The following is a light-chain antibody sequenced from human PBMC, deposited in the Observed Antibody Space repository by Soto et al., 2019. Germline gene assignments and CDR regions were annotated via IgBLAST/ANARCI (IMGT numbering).Light chain of an antibody. J-gene: IGKJ1*01. V-gene: IGKV3-20*01. CDR3: QQYGTSPWT. CDR1: QSVSSGY. CDR2: GAS. Sequence: DIVLTQSPGTMYLSPVSRSTLSCTASQSVSSGYLAWYQQRPGQAPRLLIYGASTRATGIPDRFSGSGSGTDFTLTISRLEPEDFAVYYCQQYGTSPWTFGQGTKVDIK.